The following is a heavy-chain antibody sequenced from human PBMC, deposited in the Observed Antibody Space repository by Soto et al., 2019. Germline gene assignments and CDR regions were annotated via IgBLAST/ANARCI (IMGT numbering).Heavy chain of an antibody. Sequence: GGSLRLSCAASGFTFSSYSVNWVRQAPGKGLEWVSSFSSSSSYIYYADSVKGRFTISRDNAKKTLYLQMNSLTAADTAVYYCARDLENCGGECSSAFDIWGQGTMVTVSS. CDR3: ARDLENCGGECSSAFDI. CDR1: GFTFSSYS. CDR2: FSSSSSYI. D-gene: IGHD2-21*01. V-gene: IGHV3-21*01. J-gene: IGHJ3*02.